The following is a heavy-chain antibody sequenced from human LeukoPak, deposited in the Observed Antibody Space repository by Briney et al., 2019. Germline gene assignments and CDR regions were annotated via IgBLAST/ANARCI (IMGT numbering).Heavy chain of an antibody. V-gene: IGHV3-21*01. D-gene: IGHD3-9*01. CDR2: ISRSSSYT. J-gene: IGHJ4*02. CDR1: GFTFSDYN. CDR3: ARGTGYDILTGYYNVPLYYFDY. Sequence: PGGSLTLSCAASGFTFSDYNMNWVRQAPGKGLEWVSSISRSSSYTYGDSVKGRFTISRDNAKRSVHLQMNSLRDEDTAVYYCARGTGYDILTGYYNVPLYYFDYWGQGTLVTVSS.